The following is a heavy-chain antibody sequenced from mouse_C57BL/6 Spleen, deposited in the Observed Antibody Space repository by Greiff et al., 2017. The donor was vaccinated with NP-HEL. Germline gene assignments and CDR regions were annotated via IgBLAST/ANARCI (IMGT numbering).Heavy chain of an antibody. CDR3: ARLHGSNHYYAMDY. J-gene: IGHJ4*01. CDR1: GYSFTGYY. D-gene: IGHD1-1*01. V-gene: IGHV1-42*01. CDR2: INPSTGGT. Sequence: VQLQQSGPELVKPGASVKISCKASGYSFTGYYMNWVKQSPEKSLEWIGEINPSTGGTTYNQKFKAKATLTVDKSSSTAYMQLKSLTSEDSAVYYCARLHGSNHYYAMDYWGQGTTVTVSS.